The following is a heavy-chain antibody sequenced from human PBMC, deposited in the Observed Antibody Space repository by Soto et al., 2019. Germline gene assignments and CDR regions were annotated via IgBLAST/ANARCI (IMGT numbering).Heavy chain of an antibody. Sequence: EVQLLESGGGVVQPGGSLRLSCAASGFTFSSYAMGWVRQAPGTGLEWVSVIDGGGGETSFADSVKGRFTISRDHSKNTLYLNMNSLSAEDTARYCWVKETVAAVYGVTAPFDSGGQVALFTVSS. CDR1: GFTFSSYA. D-gene: IGHD2-15*01. CDR3: VKETVAAVYGVTAPFDS. V-gene: IGHV3-23*01. J-gene: IGHJ4*02. CDR2: IDGGGGET.